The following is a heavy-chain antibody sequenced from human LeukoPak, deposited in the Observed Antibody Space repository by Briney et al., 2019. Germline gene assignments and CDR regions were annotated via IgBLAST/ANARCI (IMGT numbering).Heavy chain of an antibody. CDR2: ISAYNGNT. D-gene: IGHD2-8*01. CDR3: ARDRDIVLMVYATDFDY. V-gene: IGHV1-18*01. J-gene: IGHJ4*02. Sequence: ASVKVSCKASGGTFSSYAISWVRQAPGQGLEWMGWISAYNGNTNYAQKLQGRVTMTTDTSTSTAYMELRSLRSDDTAVYYCARDRDIVLMVYATDFDYWGQGTLVTVSS. CDR1: GGTFSSYA.